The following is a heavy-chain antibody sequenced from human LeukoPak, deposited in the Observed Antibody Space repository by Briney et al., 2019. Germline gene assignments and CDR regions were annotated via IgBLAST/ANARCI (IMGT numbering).Heavy chain of an antibody. CDR2: IGSSGGST. CDR3: AKSAADLATFTLFDS. J-gene: IGHJ4*02. Sequence: PGGSLRLSCAASGFTFSSYGMSWVRQAPGKGLEWVSSIGSSGGSTYYADSVKGRFTISRDNSKNTLSLHMNSLSAEDTAVYYCAKSAADLATFTLFDSWGRGTLVTVSS. V-gene: IGHV3-23*01. CDR1: GFTFSSYG. D-gene: IGHD5-24*01.